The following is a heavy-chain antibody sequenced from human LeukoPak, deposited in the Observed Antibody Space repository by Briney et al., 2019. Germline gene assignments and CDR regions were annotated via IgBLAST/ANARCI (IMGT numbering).Heavy chain of an antibody. CDR1: SASISSSPHF. V-gene: IGHV4-39*07. Sequence: TPSETLSLTCTVSSASISSSPHFWAWIRQSPGKGLEWIGSISYSGTTYYNPSLKSRVTISVDTSKNQFSLKLSSVTAADTAVYYCARSASLITMIVVVTLYYFDYWGQGTLVTVSS. CDR3: ARSASLITMIVVVTLYYFDY. CDR2: ISYSGTT. J-gene: IGHJ4*02. D-gene: IGHD3-22*01.